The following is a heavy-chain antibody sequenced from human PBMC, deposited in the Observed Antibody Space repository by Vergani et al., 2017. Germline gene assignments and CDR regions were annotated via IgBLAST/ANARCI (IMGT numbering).Heavy chain of an antibody. D-gene: IGHD2-2*01. Sequence: EVQLLESGGGLVQPRGSLTLSCVASLFTFSPSSIRSLRHAPGERLEFLSVITGSGGTTFYADSVKGRFTISRDNSKNTLYLQMNSLRAEDTAVYYCAKQYCYSNSCYYYWGQGTLVTVSS. J-gene: IGHJ4*02. CDR3: AKQYCYSNSCYYY. CDR1: LFTFSPSS. V-gene: IGHV3-23*01. CDR2: ITGSGGTT.